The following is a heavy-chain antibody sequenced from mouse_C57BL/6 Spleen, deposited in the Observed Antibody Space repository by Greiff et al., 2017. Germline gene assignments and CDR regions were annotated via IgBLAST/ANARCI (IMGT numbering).Heavy chain of an antibody. CDR1: GFTFSSYG. CDR3: ARHDDYVYFDY. V-gene: IGHV5-6*01. J-gene: IGHJ2*01. Sequence: EVQLVESGGDLVKPGGSLKLSCAASGFTFSSYGMSWVRQTPDKRLEWVATISSGGSYTYYPDSVKGRFTISRDNAKNTLYLQMSSLKSEDTAMYYCARHDDYVYFDYWGQGTTLTVSS. D-gene: IGHD2-4*01. CDR2: ISSGGSYT.